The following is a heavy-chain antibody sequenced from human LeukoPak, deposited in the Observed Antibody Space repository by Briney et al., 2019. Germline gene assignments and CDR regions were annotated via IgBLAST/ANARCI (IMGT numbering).Heavy chain of an antibody. V-gene: IGHV4-31*03. CDR1: GGSISSGGYY. CDR3: ARGNPRYYYYYGMDV. J-gene: IGHJ6*02. Sequence: SETLSLTCTVSGGSISSGGYYWSWIRQHPGKGLEWIGYIYYSGSTYYNPSLKSRVTISVDTSKNQFSLKLSSVTAADTAVYYCARGNPRYYYYYGMDVWGQGTTVTVSS. D-gene: IGHD4-23*01. CDR2: IYYSGST.